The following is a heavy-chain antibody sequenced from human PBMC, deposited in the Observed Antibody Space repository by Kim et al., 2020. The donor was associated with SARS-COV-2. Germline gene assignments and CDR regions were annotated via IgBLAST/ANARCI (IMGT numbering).Heavy chain of an antibody. Sequence: ASVKVSCKASGYTFTGYYMHWVRQAPGQGLEWMGWINPNSGGTNYAQKFQGRVTMTRDTSISTAYMELSRLRSDDTAVYYCAILYNWGDYYFDYWGQGTLVTVSS. CDR2: INPNSGGT. V-gene: IGHV1-2*02. CDR1: GYTFTGYY. D-gene: IGHD1-20*01. J-gene: IGHJ4*02. CDR3: AILYNWGDYYFDY.